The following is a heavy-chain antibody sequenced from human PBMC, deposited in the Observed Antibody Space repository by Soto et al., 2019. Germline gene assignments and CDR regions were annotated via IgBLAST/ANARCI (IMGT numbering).Heavy chain of an antibody. CDR2: INHSGST. D-gene: IGHD2-15*01. Sequence: PSETLSLTCAVYGGSFSGYYWSWIRQPPGKGLEWIGEINHSGSTNYNPSLKSRVTISVDTSKNQLSLKLSSLTAADTAVYYWCGGSLGEDWFDPWGQGTLVTVSS. J-gene: IGHJ5*02. CDR3: CGGSLGEDWFDP. CDR1: GGSFSGYY. V-gene: IGHV4-34*01.